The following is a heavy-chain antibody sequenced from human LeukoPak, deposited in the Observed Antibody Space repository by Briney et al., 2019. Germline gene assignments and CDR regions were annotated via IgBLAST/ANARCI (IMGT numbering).Heavy chain of an antibody. J-gene: IGHJ4*02. CDR3: AKPPPGLGSGGNYFDS. V-gene: IGHV3-23*01. D-gene: IGHD3-16*01. CDR2: IIGNGGAT. CDR1: GFTVSSYY. Sequence: GGSLRLSCAASGFTVSSYYMSWVRQAPGKGLEWVSAIIGNGGATYYADSVKGRFTVSRDNSKNTLYLQMNSLRAEDTAVYYCAKPPPGLGSGGNYFDSWGQGTLVTVSS.